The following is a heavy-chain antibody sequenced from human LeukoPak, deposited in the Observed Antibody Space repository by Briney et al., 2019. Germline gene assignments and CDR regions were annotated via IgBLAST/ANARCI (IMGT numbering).Heavy chain of an antibody. J-gene: IGHJ4*02. CDR2: ISGSGGST. D-gene: IGHD3-3*01. Sequence: QAGGSLRLSCAASGFTFSSYAMSWVRQAPGKGVEWVLAISGSGGSTYYADCVKGRFTISRDNYKNMLYLQMNSLRAEDTAVYYCAKDRDFWCGYVHYWGQGTLVTVSS. CDR3: AKDRDFWCGYVHY. CDR1: GFTFSSYA. V-gene: IGHV3-23*01.